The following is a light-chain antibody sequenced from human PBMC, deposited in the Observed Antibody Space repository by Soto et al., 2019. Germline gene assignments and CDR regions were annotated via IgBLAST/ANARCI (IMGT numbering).Light chain of an antibody. J-gene: IGKJ1*01. CDR2: GAS. CDR3: QQYGGSPAWT. Sequence: EIVMTQSPATLSVSPGEGATLSCRASQSVGSDLAWYQQKPGQAPRLLIYGASSRATGTPDRLSGSGSGTDFTLSISRLEPEDFAVYYCQQYGGSPAWTFGQGTKVDIK. CDR1: QSVGSD. V-gene: IGKV3-20*01.